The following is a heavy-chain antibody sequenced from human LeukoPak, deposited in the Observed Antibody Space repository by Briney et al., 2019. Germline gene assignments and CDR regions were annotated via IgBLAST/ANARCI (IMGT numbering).Heavy chain of an antibody. CDR3: AKGWGYNWRRFDY. CDR1: GFIFSSYG. D-gene: IGHD1-1*01. V-gene: IGHV3-33*06. J-gene: IGHJ4*02. Sequence: GGSLRLSCAASGFIFSSYGMHWVRQAPGKGLEWVAVIWHDGGNKYYADSVKGRFTISRDNSKNTLYLQMNSLRAEDTAVYYCAKGWGYNWRRFDYWGQGTLVTVSS. CDR2: IWHDGGNK.